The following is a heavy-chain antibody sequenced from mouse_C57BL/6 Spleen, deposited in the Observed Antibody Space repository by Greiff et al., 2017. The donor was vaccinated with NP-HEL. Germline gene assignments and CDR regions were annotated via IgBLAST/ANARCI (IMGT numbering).Heavy chain of an antibody. J-gene: IGHJ4*01. CDR2: ISSGSSTL. V-gene: IGHV5-17*01. D-gene: IGHD2-14*01. CDR1: GFTFSDYG. Sequence: EVKLVESGGGLVKPGGSLKLSCAASGFTFSDYGMHWVRQAPEKGLEWVAYISSGSSTLYYADTVKGRFTISRDNAKNTLFLQMTSLRSEDTAMYYCARIGRRDYAMDYWGQGTSVTVSS. CDR3: ARIGRRDYAMDY.